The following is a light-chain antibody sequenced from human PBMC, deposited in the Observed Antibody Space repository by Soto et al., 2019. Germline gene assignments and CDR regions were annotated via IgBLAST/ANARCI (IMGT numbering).Light chain of an antibody. V-gene: IGKV3-11*01. CDR1: QSVSNY. Sequence: ESVLTQSPATLSLSPGERATLSCRAGQSVSNYLAWYQQKPGQTPRLLIYDASNRATGIPARFSGSRSGTDFTLTISSLEPEDFAVYYCQQRSNWPPRITFGQGTRLEI. CDR3: QQRSNWPPRIT. CDR2: DAS. J-gene: IGKJ5*01.